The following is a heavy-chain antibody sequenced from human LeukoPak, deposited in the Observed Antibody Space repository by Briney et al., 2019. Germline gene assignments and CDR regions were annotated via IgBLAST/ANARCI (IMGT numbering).Heavy chain of an antibody. D-gene: IGHD6-13*01. V-gene: IGHV3-48*03. CDR1: GFTFSSYE. Sequence: GGSLRLSCAASGFTFSSYEMNWVRQAPGKGLEWVSYISSSGSTIYYADSVKGRFTISSDNAKNSLYLQMNSLRAEDTAVYYCASGYSSRGGIDYWGQGTLVTVSS. J-gene: IGHJ4*02. CDR2: ISSSGSTI. CDR3: ASGYSSRGGIDY.